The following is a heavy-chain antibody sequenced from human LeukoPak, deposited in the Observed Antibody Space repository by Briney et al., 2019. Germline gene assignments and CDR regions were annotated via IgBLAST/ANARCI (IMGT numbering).Heavy chain of an antibody. J-gene: IGHJ6*03. D-gene: IGHD2-2*01. CDR3: ARGGCSSTSCYYMDV. CDR1: GFTFSSHS. CDR2: ISGGSTTI. Sequence: GGSLRLSCAASGFTFSSHSMTWVRQAPGKGLEWVSYISGGSTTIYYADSVKGRFTISRDNAKNSLFLQMNSLRAEDTAVYYCARGGCSSTSCYYMDVWGEGTTVTVSS. V-gene: IGHV3-48*01.